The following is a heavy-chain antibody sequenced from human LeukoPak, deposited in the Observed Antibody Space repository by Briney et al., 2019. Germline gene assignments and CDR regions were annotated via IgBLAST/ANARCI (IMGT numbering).Heavy chain of an antibody. J-gene: IGHJ2*01. CDR3: ARDLHGGNSFTSDWYFDL. D-gene: IGHD4-23*01. CDR1: GGSISISNSNW. CDR2: IYHGGST. V-gene: IGHV4-4*02. Sequence: SETLSLTCAVSGGSISISNSNWWSWVRQPPGKGLEWIGEIYHGGSTNYNPSLKSRVTISVDKSKNQFSLKLSSVTAADTAVYYCARDLHGGNSFTSDWYFDLWGRGTLVTVSS.